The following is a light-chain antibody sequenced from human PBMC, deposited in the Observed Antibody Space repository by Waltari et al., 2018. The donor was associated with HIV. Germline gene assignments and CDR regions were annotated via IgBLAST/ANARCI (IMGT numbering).Light chain of an antibody. J-gene: IGLJ2*01. CDR3: QTFDTSLSGFVV. Sequence: QSVLTQPPSVSGAPGQRVTISCTGSRSNIGAIYDVHWYQQLPGAAPKLPIYDTNTLPSGFPDRFSGSKSGTSASLAIAGLQADDEAVYYCQTFDTSLSGFVVFGGGTKLTVL. CDR2: DTN. V-gene: IGLV1-40*01. CDR1: RSNIGAIYD.